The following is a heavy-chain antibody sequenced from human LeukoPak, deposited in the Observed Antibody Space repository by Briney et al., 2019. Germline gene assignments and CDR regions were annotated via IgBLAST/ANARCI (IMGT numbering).Heavy chain of an antibody. CDR2: IYYSGST. D-gene: IGHD5-12*01. J-gene: IGHJ5*02. CDR1: GGSISGYH. V-gene: IGHV4-59*12. Sequence: SESLSLTCTVSGGSISGYHWSWIRQPPGKGLEWMGYIYYSGSTKYNPSLKSRVTMSVDTSKSQFSLKLSSVTAADTAVYYCARGYDRGFDPWGQGTLVTVPS. CDR3: ARGYDRGFDP.